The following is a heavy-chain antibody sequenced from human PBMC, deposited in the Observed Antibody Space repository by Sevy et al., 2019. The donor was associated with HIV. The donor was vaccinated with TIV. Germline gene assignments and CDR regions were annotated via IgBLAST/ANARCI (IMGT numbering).Heavy chain of an antibody. Sequence: GGSLRLSCAASGFAFSAYNMNWFRQAPGEGLEWVSSISSGSSYIYYADSVRGRFIVSRDNADNSLYLQLTSLRAEDTAIYFCARDQSDYLYDHSVDVWGRGTTVTVSS. CDR2: ISSGSSYI. CDR1: GFAFSAYN. V-gene: IGHV3-21*01. J-gene: IGHJ6*02. CDR3: ARDQSDYLYDHSVDV. D-gene: IGHD5-12*01.